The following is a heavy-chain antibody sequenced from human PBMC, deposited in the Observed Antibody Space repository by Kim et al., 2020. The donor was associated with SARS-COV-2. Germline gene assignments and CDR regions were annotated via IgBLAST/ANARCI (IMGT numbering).Heavy chain of an antibody. V-gene: IGHV4-34*01. CDR2: INHSGST. J-gene: IGHJ3*02. CDR1: GGSFSGYY. CDR3: ARGRTYCSGGSCYWIDAFDI. Sequence: SETLSLTCAVYGGSFSGYYWSWIRQPPGKGLEWIGEINHSGSTNYNPSLKSRVTISVDTSKNQFSLKLSSVTAADTAVYYCARGRTYCSGGSCYWIDAFDIWGQGTMVTVSS. D-gene: IGHD2-15*01.